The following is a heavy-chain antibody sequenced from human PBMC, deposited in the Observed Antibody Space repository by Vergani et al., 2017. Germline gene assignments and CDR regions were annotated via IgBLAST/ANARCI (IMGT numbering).Heavy chain of an antibody. V-gene: IGHV1-58*02. D-gene: IGHD3-10*01. Sequence: QMQLVQSGPEVKKPGTSVKVSCKASGFTFTSSAMQWVRQARGQRLEWIGWIVVGSGNTNYAQKFQERVTITRDMSTSTAYMELSSLRAEDTAVYYCAKVLSPKYYYGSGSYYNPDAFDIWGQGTMVTVSS. CDR1: GFTFTSSA. CDR3: AKVLSPKYYYGSGSYYNPDAFDI. CDR2: IVVGSGNT. J-gene: IGHJ3*02.